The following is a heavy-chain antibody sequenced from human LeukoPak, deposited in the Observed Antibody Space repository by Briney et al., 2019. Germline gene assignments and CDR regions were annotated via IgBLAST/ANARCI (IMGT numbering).Heavy chain of an antibody. CDR3: ASIVVVVAGSLSDS. D-gene: IGHD2-15*01. CDR2: ICSGGNT. CDR1: GGSVSSSYY. J-gene: IGHJ5*01. V-gene: IGHV4-39*01. Sequence: PSETLSLTCTVSGGSVSSSYYWGWIRQPPGKGLEWIGSICSGGNTCYNPSLQSRVTISADSSKNHFFLQLTSATAADTAVYFCASIVVVVAGSLSDSWGQGTLVTVTS.